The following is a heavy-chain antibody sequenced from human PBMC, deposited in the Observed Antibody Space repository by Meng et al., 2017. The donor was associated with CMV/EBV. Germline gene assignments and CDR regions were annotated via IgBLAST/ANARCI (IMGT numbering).Heavy chain of an antibody. D-gene: IGHD3-3*01. V-gene: IGHV1-2*02. CDR3: ARDFTYYDVWSGYLSETRNYYYGMDV. CDR1: GYTFTGYY. J-gene: IGHJ6*02. CDR2: INPNSGGT. Sequence: ASVKVSCKASGYTFTGYYMHWVRQAPGQGLEWMGWINPNSGGTNYAQKFQGRVTMTRDTSISTAYMELSRLRSDDTAVYYWARDFTYYDVWSGYLSETRNYYYGMDVWGQGTTVTVSS.